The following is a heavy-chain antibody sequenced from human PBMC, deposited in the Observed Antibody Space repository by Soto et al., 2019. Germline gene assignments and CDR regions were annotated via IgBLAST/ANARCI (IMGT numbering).Heavy chain of an antibody. J-gene: IGHJ6*02. CDR3: ARAGSSSFYYYYGMDV. Sequence: EASVKVSCKASGYTFTGYYMHWVRQAPGQGLEWMGWINPNSGGTNYAQKFQGRVTMTRDTSISTAYMELSRLRSDDTAVYYCARAGSSSFYYYYGMDVWGQGTTVTVSS. CDR1: GYTFTGYY. V-gene: IGHV1-2*02. D-gene: IGHD6-13*01. CDR2: INPNSGGT.